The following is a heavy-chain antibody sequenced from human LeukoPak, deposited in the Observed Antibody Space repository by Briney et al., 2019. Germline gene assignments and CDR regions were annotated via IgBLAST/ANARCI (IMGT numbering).Heavy chain of an antibody. D-gene: IGHD4-17*01. CDR3: AKDGDYDPWGYYYGMDV. CDR2: ISGSGGST. Sequence: PGGSLRLSCVASGFTFSSCWMSWVRPAPGKGLEWVSAISGSGGSTYYADSVKGRFTISRDNSKNTLYLQMNSLRAEDTAVYYCAKDGDYDPWGYYYGMDVWGQGTTVTVSS. V-gene: IGHV3-23*01. J-gene: IGHJ6*02. CDR1: GFTFSSCW.